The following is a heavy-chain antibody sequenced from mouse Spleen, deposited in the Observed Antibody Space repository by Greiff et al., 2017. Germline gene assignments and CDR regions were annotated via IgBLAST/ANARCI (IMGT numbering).Heavy chain of an antibody. D-gene: IGHD2-4*01. CDR2: IHPNSGST. J-gene: IGHJ1*01. CDR1: GYTFTSYW. CDR3: AKREAMISYWYFDV. Sequence: VQLQQPGAELVKPGASVKLSCKASGYTFTSYWMHWVKQRPGQGLEWIGMIHPNSGSTNYNEKFKSKATLTVDKSSSTAYMQLSSLTSEDSAVYYCAKREAMISYWYFDVWGAGTTVTVSS. V-gene: IGHV1-64*01.